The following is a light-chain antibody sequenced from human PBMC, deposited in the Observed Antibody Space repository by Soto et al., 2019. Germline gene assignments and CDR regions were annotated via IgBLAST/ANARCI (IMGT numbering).Light chain of an antibody. CDR2: GAS. CDR3: QQYNDWPPCT. Sequence: EIVMTQSPASLSVSLGETATLSCRASQSISSNLAWYQQKPGQAPRLLIYGASTRATGIPARFSGSGSGTEFTLTISSLQSEDFAVYYCQQYNDWPPCTFGQGTKLEIK. J-gene: IGKJ2*02. CDR1: QSISSN. V-gene: IGKV3D-15*01.